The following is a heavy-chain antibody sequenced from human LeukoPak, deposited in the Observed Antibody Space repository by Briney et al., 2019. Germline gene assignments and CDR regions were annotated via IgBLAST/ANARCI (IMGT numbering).Heavy chain of an antibody. CDR1: GGSISGHF. Sequence: KASETLSLTCTVSGGSISGHFWNWIRQPPGKGLEWIGYIYYSGSTNYNPSLKSRVTISIDTPKNKFSLELSSVTAADTAVYYCAGSSSSHLDWFDPWGQGTLVTVSS. V-gene: IGHV4-59*11. J-gene: IGHJ5*02. D-gene: IGHD2-2*01. CDR2: IYYSGST. CDR3: AGSSSSHLDWFDP.